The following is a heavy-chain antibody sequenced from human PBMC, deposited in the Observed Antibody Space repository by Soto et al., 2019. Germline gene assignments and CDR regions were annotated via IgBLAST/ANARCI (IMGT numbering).Heavy chain of an antibody. CDR3: AKGGVGSTSNAFDI. V-gene: IGHV3-30*18. J-gene: IGHJ3*02. CDR2: ISYDGSNK. Sequence: QVQLVESGGGVVQPGRSLRPSCAASGFTFRSYGMHWVRQAPAKGLEWVAVISYDGSNKYYADSVKGRFTISRDNSKNTLYLQMNSLRAEDTAVYYCAKGGVGSTSNAFDIWGQGTMVTVSS. CDR1: GFTFRSYG. D-gene: IGHD1-26*01.